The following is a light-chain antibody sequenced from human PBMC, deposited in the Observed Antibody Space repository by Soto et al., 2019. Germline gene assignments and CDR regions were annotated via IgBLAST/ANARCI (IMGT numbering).Light chain of an antibody. J-gene: IGKJ1*01. CDR2: DAS. Sequence: DIQMTQSPSTLSASVGDRVTITCRASQSISSWLAWYQQKPGKAPKLLIYDASSLESGVPSRFSGSASGTEFTLTISSLQPDDFATYYCQQYTSYSSTFGQGTKVDIK. CDR3: QQYTSYSST. CDR1: QSISSW. V-gene: IGKV1-5*01.